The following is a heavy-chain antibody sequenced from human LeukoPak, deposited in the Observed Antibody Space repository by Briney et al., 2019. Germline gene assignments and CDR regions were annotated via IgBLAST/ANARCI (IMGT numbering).Heavy chain of an antibody. J-gene: IGHJ4*02. CDR1: RGSIRNYY. CDR2: IFYSGTT. CDR3: ARESYSLIDY. V-gene: IGHV4-59*12. Sequence: SETLSLTCTVSRGSIRNYYWSWIRQPPGKGLEWIGYIFYSGTTNYNPSLESRVTTSVDMSKNQFSLKLSSVTAADTAVYYCARESYSLIDYWGQGTLVTVSS. D-gene: IGHD2-15*01.